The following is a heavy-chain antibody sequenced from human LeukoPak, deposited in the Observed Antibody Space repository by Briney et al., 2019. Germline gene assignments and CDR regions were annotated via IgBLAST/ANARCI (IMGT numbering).Heavy chain of an antibody. D-gene: IGHD4-17*01. J-gene: IGHJ4*02. CDR1: GFTFSSYA. CDR3: ARNYGDYEGVDY. CDR2: ISGSGDNT. V-gene: IGHV3-23*01. Sequence: GGSLRLSCAASGFTFSSYAMTWVRQAPGKGLEWVSAISGSGDNTYSADSVKGRFTISRDNSKNSLYLQMNSLRAEDTAVYYCARNYGDYEGVDYWGQGTLVTVSS.